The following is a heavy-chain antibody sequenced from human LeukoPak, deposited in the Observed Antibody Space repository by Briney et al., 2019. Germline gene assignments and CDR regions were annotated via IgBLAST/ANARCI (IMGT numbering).Heavy chain of an antibody. J-gene: IGHJ4*02. D-gene: IGHD3-9*01. V-gene: IGHV4-59*08. Sequence: PSETLSLTCSVSGGSMNSYYWSWIRQSPGKGLEWIGYIYHSESTNYNPSLKSRVMISVDTSKNQFSLKLSSVTAADTAVYYCARHVWLQPFDNWGQGALVTVSS. CDR3: ARHVWLQPFDN. CDR2: IYHSEST. CDR1: GGSMNSYY.